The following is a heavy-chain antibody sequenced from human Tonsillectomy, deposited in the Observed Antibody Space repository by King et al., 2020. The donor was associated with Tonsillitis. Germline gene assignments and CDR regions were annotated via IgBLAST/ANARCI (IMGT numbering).Heavy chain of an antibody. J-gene: IGHJ6*03. CDR2: IYYSGST. CDR3: ARIYCSGGSCRYYYYMDV. Sequence: VQLQESGPGLVKPSETLSLTCTVSGGSISSYYWSWIRQPPGKGLEWIGYIYYSGSTNYNPSLKSRVLISVDTSKNQFSLKLSSVTVAESAVDYGARIYCSGGSCRYYYYMDVWGNGTTVTVSS. CDR1: GGSISSYY. D-gene: IGHD2-15*01. V-gene: IGHV4-59*01.